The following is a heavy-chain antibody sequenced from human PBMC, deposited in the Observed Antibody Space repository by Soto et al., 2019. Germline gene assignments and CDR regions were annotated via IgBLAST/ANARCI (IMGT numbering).Heavy chain of an antibody. D-gene: IGHD6-13*01. CDR3: APSPAAAGWFDP. Sequence: GGSLRLSCAASGFTFSNYAMTWVRQAPGRGLEWVSVITGGGDTAYYADSVKGRFTISRDNSKNTLYLQMNSLRAEDTAVYYCAPSPAAAGWFDPWGQGTLVTVSS. V-gene: IGHV3-23*01. CDR1: GFTFSNYA. CDR2: ITGGGDTA. J-gene: IGHJ5*02.